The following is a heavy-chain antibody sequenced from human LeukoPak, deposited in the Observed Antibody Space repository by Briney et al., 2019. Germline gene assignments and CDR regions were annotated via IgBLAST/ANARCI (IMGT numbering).Heavy chain of an antibody. CDR2: IYTSGST. CDR3: ARRGSSSANWFDP. V-gene: IGHV4-4*09. Sequence: PSETLSLTCTVSGRSISSYYWSWIRQPPGKGLEWIGYIYTSGSTNYNPSLKSRVTISVDTSKNQFSLKLSSVTAADTAVYYCARRGSSSANWFDPWGQGTLVTVSS. J-gene: IGHJ5*02. D-gene: IGHD6-6*01. CDR1: GRSISSYY.